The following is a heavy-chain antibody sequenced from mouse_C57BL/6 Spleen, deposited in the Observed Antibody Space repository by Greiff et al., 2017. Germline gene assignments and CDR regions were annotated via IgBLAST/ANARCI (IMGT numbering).Heavy chain of an antibody. V-gene: IGHV5-9*01. CDR2: ISGGGGNT. CDR3: ARRITGTGYAMDY. Sequence: EVKLMESGGGLVKPGGSLKLSCAASGFTFSSYTMSWVRQTPEKRLEWVATISGGGGNTYYPDSVKGRFTISRDNAKNTLYLQMSSLRSEDTALYYCARRITGTGYAMDYWGQGTSVTVSS. D-gene: IGHD4-1*01. J-gene: IGHJ4*01. CDR1: GFTFSSYT.